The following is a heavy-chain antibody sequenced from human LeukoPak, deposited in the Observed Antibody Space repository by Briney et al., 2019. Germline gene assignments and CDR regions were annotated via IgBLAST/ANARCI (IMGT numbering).Heavy chain of an antibody. V-gene: IGHV1-18*01. CDR3: ARVSEVGGFYYGMDV. CDR1: RDTFSRYG. J-gene: IGHJ6*02. D-gene: IGHD1-26*01. CDR2: ISAYNGNT. Sequence: ASVKVSCKASRDTFSRYGIRSVRQAPGHGLEWRGGISAYNGNTNYAQKLQGRVTMATDTSTSTVYMELRSLRSDDTAVYYCARVSEVGGFYYGMDVWGQGTTVTVSS.